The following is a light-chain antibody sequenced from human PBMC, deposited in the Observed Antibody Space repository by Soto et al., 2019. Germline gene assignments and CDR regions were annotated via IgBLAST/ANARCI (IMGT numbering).Light chain of an antibody. CDR2: LEGSGNY. CDR1: SGHSSYI. V-gene: IGLV4-60*02. J-gene: IGLJ3*02. Sequence: QAVVTQSSSASASLGSSVKLTCTLSSGHSSYIIAWHQQQPGKAPRYLMKLEGSGNYNKGSGVPDRFSGSSSGADRYLTISNLPFEDEADYFCETWDSNNWVFGGGTKLTVL. CDR3: ETWDSNNWV.